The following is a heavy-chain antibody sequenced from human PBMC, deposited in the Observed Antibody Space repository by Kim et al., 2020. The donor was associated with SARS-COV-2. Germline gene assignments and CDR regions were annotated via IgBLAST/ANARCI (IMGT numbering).Heavy chain of an antibody. J-gene: IGHJ4*02. V-gene: IGHV3-33*01. CDR2: NK. CDR3: ARDSSDWLDY. Sequence: NKYYADSVKGRFTISRDNSKNTLYLQMNSLRAEDTAVYYCARDSSDWLDYWGQGTLVTVSS. D-gene: IGHD6-19*01.